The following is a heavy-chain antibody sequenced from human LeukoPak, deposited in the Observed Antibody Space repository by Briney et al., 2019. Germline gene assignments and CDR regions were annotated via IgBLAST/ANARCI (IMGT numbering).Heavy chain of an antibody. CDR2: VSSDGGTK. D-gene: IGHD6-13*01. J-gene: IGHJ4*02. V-gene: IGHV3-30-3*01. CDR1: GFTFSSYA. CDR3: ARKGSSSWYGGGWAY. Sequence: GGCLRLACAAYGFTFSSYAMDSVRQAPGKGLEWLAVVSSDGGTKYYADPVQGRFTVSRDNYPNTLSLQMNSLRPEDTAVFDCARKGSSSWYGGGWAYWGQGILVTVSS.